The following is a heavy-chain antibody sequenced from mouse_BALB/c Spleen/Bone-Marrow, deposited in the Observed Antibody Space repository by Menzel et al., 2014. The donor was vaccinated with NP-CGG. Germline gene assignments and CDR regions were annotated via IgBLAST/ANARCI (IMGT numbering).Heavy chain of an antibody. CDR1: GFTFSSYA. J-gene: IGHJ3*01. CDR3: ARDYGNYGFAY. V-gene: IGHV5-9-3*01. D-gene: IGHD2-1*01. Sequence: DVQLVESGGGLAKPGGSLKLSCAASGFTFSSYAMSWVRQTPEKRLEWVATISSGGSYTYYPDSVKGRFTISRDNAKNTLYLQMSSLRSEDTAMYYCARDYGNYGFAYWGQGTLVTVSA. CDR2: ISSGGSYT.